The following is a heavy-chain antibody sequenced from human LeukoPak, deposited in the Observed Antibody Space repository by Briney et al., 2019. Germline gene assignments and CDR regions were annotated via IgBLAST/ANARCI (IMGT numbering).Heavy chain of an antibody. CDR3: ARDRWWEPIDY. CDR1: GYTFTSYY. D-gene: IGHD2-15*01. CDR2: INPSGGST. J-gene: IGHJ4*02. V-gene: IGHV1-46*01. Sequence: GASVKVSCKASGYTFTSYYMHWVRQAPGQGLEWMGIINPSGGSTSYAQKFQGRVTMARDTSTSTVYMELSSLRSEDTAVYYCARDRWWEPIDYWGQGTLVTVAS.